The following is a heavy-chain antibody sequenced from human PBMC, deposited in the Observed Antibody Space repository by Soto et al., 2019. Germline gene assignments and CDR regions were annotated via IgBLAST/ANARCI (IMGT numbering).Heavy chain of an antibody. Sequence: PSETLSLTCAVSGGSISSSNWWSWVRQPPGKGLEWIGEIYHSGSTNYNPSLKSRVTISVDKSKNQFSLKLSSVTAADTAVYYYARGRIGTYYYDSSGYYYGSRYWGQGTLVTVSS. CDR2: IYHSGST. CDR3: ARGRIGTYYYDSSGYYYGSRY. J-gene: IGHJ4*02. D-gene: IGHD3-22*01. V-gene: IGHV4-4*02. CDR1: GGSISSSNW.